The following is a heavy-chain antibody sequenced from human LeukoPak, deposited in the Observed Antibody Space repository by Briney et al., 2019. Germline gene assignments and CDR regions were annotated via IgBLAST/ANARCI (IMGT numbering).Heavy chain of an antibody. D-gene: IGHD3-9*01. J-gene: IGHJ6*03. Sequence: SETLSLTCTVSGGSISSSSYYWGWIRQPPGKGLEWIGSIYYSGSTYYNPSLKSRVTISVDTSKNQFSLKLSSVTAADTAVYYCARGGPVYYDTRGLDYYYMDVWGKGTTVTVSS. CDR2: IYYSGST. V-gene: IGHV4-39*07. CDR3: ARGGPVYYDTRGLDYYYMDV. CDR1: GGSISSSSYY.